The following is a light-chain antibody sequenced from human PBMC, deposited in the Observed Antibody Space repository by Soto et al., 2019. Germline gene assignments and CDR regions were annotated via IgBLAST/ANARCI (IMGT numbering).Light chain of an antibody. J-gene: IGKJ4*01. CDR3: QQYNSYSIT. CDR2: QAS. Sequence: DIQMTQSPSTLSASVGDRVTITCRASQSISYWLAWYQQKPGKAPTVLIYQASTLESGVPSRFSGSGSGTEFTLTISSLQPDDFATYYCQQYNSYSITFGGGTKVEIK. V-gene: IGKV1-5*03. CDR1: QSISYW.